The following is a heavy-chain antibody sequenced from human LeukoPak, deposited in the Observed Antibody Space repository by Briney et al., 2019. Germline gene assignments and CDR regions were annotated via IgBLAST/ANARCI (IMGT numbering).Heavy chain of an antibody. CDR3: ARHRFSGRTLGWFDP. D-gene: IGHD3-10*01. Sequence: ETLSLTCTVSGGSISSSSYYWGWIRQPPGKGLEWIGSIYYSGSTYYNPSLKGRVTISVDTSKNQFSLKLSSVTAADTAVYYCARHRFSGRTLGWFDPWGQGTLVTVSS. V-gene: IGHV4-39*01. J-gene: IGHJ5*02. CDR2: IYYSGST. CDR1: GGSISSSSYY.